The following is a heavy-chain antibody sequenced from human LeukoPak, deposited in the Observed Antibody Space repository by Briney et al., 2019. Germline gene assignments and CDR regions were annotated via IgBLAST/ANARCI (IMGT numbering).Heavy chain of an antibody. CDR2: ISAYNGNT. CDR1: GYTFTSYG. D-gene: IGHD6-13*01. J-gene: IGHJ4*02. CDR3: ARARSSWYLDY. Sequence: ASVKVSSKASGYTFTSYGISGVRQAPGQGLEWMGWISAYNGNTNYAQKLQGTVTLTTDASTSTAYMGLRRIRSDDTAVYHCARARSSWYLDYWGQGILVTVSS. V-gene: IGHV1-18*01.